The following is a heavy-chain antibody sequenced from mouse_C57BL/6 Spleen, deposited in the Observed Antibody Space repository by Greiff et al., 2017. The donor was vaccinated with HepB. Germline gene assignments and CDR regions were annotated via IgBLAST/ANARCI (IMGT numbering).Heavy chain of an antibody. CDR1: GFTFTDYY. D-gene: IGHD1-1*01. CDR2: IRNKANGYTT. J-gene: IGHJ3*01. CDR3: ARSGSSYDWFAY. Sequence: EVKLMESGGGLVQPGGSLSLSCAASGFTFTDYYMSWVRQPPGKALEWLGFIRNKANGYTTEYSASVKGRFTISRDNSQSILYLQMNALRAEDSATYYCARSGSSYDWFAYWGQGTLVTVSA. V-gene: IGHV7-3*01.